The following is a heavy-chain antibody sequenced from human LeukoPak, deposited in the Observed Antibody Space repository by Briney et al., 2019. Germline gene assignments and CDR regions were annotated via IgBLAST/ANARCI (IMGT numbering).Heavy chain of an antibody. CDR1: GFTFSSFA. CDR2: ITPDDRI. CDR3: AKESPYLSSRRRIYYFDT. Sequence: PRGSLRLSCAASGFTFSSFAMSWVRQAPGEGLEWVSGITPDDRIFYADSVKGRFTISRDNSKNTLFLHMNSLRAEDSAVYYCAKESPYLSSRRRIYYFDTWGQGTLVTVSS. V-gene: IGHV3-23*01. D-gene: IGHD2-2*01. J-gene: IGHJ4*02.